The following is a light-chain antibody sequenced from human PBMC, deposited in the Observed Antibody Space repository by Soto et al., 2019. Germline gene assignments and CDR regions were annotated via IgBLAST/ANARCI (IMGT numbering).Light chain of an antibody. CDR2: EGS. J-gene: IGLJ1*01. CDR3: CSYEGRSTPYV. V-gene: IGLV2-23*01. Sequence: QSVLAQPASVSGSPGQSITISCTGTSSDVGSYKFVSWYQHHPGKAPKLMIYEGSKRPSGVSNRFSGSKSGNTASLTISGLQAEDEAHYYCCSYEGRSTPYVFGTGTKVTVL. CDR1: SSDVGSYKF.